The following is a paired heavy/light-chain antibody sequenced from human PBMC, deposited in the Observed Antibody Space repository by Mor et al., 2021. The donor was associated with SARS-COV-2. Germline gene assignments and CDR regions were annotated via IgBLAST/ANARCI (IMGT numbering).Heavy chain of an antibody. CDR1: GFTFKNAW. V-gene: IGHV3-15*01. D-gene: IGHD3-3*01. J-gene: IGHJ4*02. Sequence: EVQLVESGGGLVKPGGSLRLPCAASGFTFKNAWMTWVRQPPGKGLEWVGRIKSKTAGGTIDYAAPVKGRFTISRDDSKNMLYLEMNSLKTEDTAVYYCTTVGFGGYDFNYWGQGTLVIVSS. CDR2: IKSKTAGGTI. CDR3: TTVGFGGYDFNY.
Light chain of an antibody. CDR1: QSVSSY. J-gene: IGKJ5*01. CDR3: HHLS. CDR2: DAS. V-gene: IGKV3-11*01. Sequence: EIVLTQSPVILSFSPGERATLSCRASQSVSSYLAWYQQKPGQAPRLLIHDASNRATGIPARFSGSGSGTDFTLTISSLEPEDFAVYYCHHLSFGQGTRLEIK.